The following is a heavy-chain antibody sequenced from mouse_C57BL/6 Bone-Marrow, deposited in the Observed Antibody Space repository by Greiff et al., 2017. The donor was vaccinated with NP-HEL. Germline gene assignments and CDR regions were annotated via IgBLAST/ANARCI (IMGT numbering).Heavy chain of an antibody. CDR2: IDPSDSYT. Sequence: VQLQQPGAELVRPGTSVKLSCKASGYTFTSYWMHWVKQRPGQGLEWIGVIDPSDSYTNYNQKFKGKATLTVDTSSSTAYMQLSSLTSEDSAVYYCARWLHFDYWGQGTTLTVSS. J-gene: IGHJ2*01. D-gene: IGHD2-2*01. V-gene: IGHV1-59*01. CDR3: ARWLHFDY. CDR1: GYTFTSYW.